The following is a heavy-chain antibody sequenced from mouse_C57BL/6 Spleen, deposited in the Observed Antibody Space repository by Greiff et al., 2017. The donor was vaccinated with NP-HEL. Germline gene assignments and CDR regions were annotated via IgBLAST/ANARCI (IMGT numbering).Heavy chain of an antibody. J-gene: IGHJ4*01. CDR1: GYAFSSYW. CDR2: IYPGDGDT. Sequence: QVQLQQSGAELVKPGASVKISCKASGYAFSSYWMNWVKQRPGKGLEWIGQIYPGDGDTNYNGKFKGKATLTADKSSSTAYMQRSSLTSEDSAVYFCARSSYYGSSYDAMDYWGQGTSVTVSS. D-gene: IGHD1-1*01. CDR3: ARSSYYGSSYDAMDY. V-gene: IGHV1-80*01.